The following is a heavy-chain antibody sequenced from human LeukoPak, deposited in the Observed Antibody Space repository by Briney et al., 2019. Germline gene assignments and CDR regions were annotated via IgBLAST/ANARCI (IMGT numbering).Heavy chain of an antibody. CDR1: GGSISSYY. V-gene: IGHV4-4*07. CDR2: IYTSGST. J-gene: IGHJ6*03. Sequence: PSETLSLTCTVSGGSISSYYWSWIWQPAGKGLEWIGRIYTSGSTNYNPSLKSRVTMSVDTSKNQFSLKLSSVTAADTAVYYCARDRPPGAVAGTRHYYYYMDVWGKGTTVTVSS. D-gene: IGHD6-19*01. CDR3: ARDRPPGAVAGTRHYYYYMDV.